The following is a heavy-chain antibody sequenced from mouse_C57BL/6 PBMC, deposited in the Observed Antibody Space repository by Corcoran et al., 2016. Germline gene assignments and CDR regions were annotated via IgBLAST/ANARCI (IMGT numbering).Heavy chain of an antibody. J-gene: IGHJ3*01. V-gene: IGHV1-85*01. CDR3: ARSEDYGSSYGWFAY. D-gene: IGHD1-1*01. CDR1: GYTFTSYD. Sequence: QVQLQQSGPELVKPGASVKLSCKASGYTFTSYDINGVKQRPGQGLEWIGWIYPRDGSTKYNEKFKGKATLTVDTSSSTAYMDLHSLTSEDSAVYFCARSEDYGSSYGWFAYWGQGTLVTVSA. CDR2: IYPRDGST.